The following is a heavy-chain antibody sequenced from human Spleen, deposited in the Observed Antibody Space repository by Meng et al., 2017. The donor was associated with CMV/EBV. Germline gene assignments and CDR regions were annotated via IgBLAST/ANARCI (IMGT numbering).Heavy chain of an antibody. J-gene: IGHJ4*02. CDR2: ITSSGSLI. CDR3: ARSSSIAARGWYDLDF. V-gene: IGHV3-21*01. CDR1: GFTFSDYS. D-gene: IGHD6-6*01. Sequence: GESLKISCAASGFTFSDYSMNWIRQAPGKGLEWVSSITSSGSLIFYVDSVKGRFTISRDNAKNSLFLQMNTLRGEDTALYYCARSSSIAARGWYDLDFWGQGTLVTVSS.